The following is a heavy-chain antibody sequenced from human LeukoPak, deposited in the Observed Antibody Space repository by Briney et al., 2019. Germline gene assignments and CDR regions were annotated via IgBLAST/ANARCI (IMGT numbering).Heavy chain of an antibody. D-gene: IGHD2-2*01. CDR2: ISYDGSNK. Sequence: GGSLRLSCAASGFTFSSYGMHWVRQAPGKGLEWVAVISYDGSNKYYADSVKGRFTISRDNSKNTLYLQMNSLRAEDTAVYYCAKVRVPAAKDAFGIWGQGTMVTVSS. V-gene: IGHV3-30*18. J-gene: IGHJ3*02. CDR3: AKVRVPAAKDAFGI. CDR1: GFTFSSYG.